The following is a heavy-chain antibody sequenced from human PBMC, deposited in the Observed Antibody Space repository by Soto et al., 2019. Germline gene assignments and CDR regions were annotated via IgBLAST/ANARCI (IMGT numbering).Heavy chain of an antibody. Sequence: GESLKISCKGSGYSFTSYWISWVRQMPGKGLEWMGRIDPSDSYTNYSPSFQGHVTISADKSISAAYLQWSSLKASDTAMYYCARHLGARFLEWLPFDYWGQGTLVTVSS. CDR3: ARHLGARFLEWLPFDY. CDR1: GYSFTSYW. J-gene: IGHJ4*02. D-gene: IGHD3-3*01. CDR2: IDPSDSYT. V-gene: IGHV5-10-1*01.